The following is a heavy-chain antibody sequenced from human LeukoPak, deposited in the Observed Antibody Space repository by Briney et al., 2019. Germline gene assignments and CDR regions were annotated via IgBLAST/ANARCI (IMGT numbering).Heavy chain of an antibody. J-gene: IGHJ4*02. CDR3: ARDRSLGIIDY. CDR1: GDSISSYY. CDR2: IYYRGST. Sequence: SETLSLTCIVSGDSISSYYWSWIRQPPGKGLEWIGYIYYRGSTNYNPSLKSRVTISVDASKNHFSLKLSSVTAADAAVYYCARDRSLGIIDYWGQGTLVTVSS. D-gene: IGHD3-16*01. V-gene: IGHV4-59*01.